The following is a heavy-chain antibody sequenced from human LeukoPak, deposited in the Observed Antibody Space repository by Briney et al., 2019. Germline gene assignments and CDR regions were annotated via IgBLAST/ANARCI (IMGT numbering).Heavy chain of an antibody. CDR1: GFTFSSYS. Sequence: GGSLRLSCAASGFTFSSYSMNWVRQAPGKGLEWVSSISSSSSYIYYADSVKGRFTISRDNAKNSLYLQMNSLRAEDTAVYYCAREIKESIAAAGIGSWDYWGQGTLVTVSS. V-gene: IGHV3-21*01. CDR2: ISSSSSYI. J-gene: IGHJ4*02. CDR3: AREIKESIAAAGIGSWDY. D-gene: IGHD6-13*01.